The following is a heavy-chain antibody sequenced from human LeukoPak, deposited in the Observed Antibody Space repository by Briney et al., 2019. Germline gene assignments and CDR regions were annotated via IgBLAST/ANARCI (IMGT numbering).Heavy chain of an antibody. CDR1: RFTFSNYA. CDR3: AKVPSSGYYLKGDYSDY. J-gene: IGHJ4*02. Sequence: GGSLRLSCAASRFTFSNYAMHWVRQAPGKGLEHVSAISSNGGNTHYANSVKGRFTISRDNSKNTLYLQMGSLRAEDMAVYYCAKVPSSGYYLKGDYSDYWGQGTLVTVSS. D-gene: IGHD3-22*01. V-gene: IGHV3-64*01. CDR2: ISSNGGNT.